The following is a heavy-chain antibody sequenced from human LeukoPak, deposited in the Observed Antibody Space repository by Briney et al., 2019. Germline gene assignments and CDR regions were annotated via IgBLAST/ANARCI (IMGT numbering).Heavy chain of an antibody. CDR3: AREYYGSGSYVIDY. Sequence: SETLSLTCTVSGGSISSYYWICMRHPPGKGLVGIGYIYYSGSTNYTPSLKSRVTISADTSKNPFSLKLTSVTAADTAVYYCAREYYGSGSYVIDYWGQGTLVTVSS. J-gene: IGHJ4*02. CDR2: IYYSGST. V-gene: IGHV4-59*13. D-gene: IGHD3-10*01. CDR1: GGSISSYY.